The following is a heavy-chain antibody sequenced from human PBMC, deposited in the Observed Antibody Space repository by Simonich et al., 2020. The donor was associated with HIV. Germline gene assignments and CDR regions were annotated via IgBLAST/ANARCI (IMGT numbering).Heavy chain of an antibody. CDR2: INSNSGDT. CDR1: GFTFTGYY. V-gene: IGHV1-2*07. Sequence: QFRLVQSGAEVKKPGASVKVSCRTSGFTFTGYYMHWVRQAPGQGLGWRAWINSNSGDTNYAHKYQGRVTMTRDTSISTAYMDLNRLRSGDTAIYYCARSIVAAGFGGAFDIWGQGTMVTVSS. D-gene: IGHD6-13*01. CDR3: ARSIVAAGFGGAFDI. J-gene: IGHJ3*02.